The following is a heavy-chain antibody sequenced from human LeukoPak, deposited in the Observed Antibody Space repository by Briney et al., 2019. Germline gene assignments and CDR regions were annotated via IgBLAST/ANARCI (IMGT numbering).Heavy chain of an antibody. CDR1: GFTFTTYA. J-gene: IGHJ4*02. Sequence: GGSLRLSCAASGFTFTTYAMSWVRQAPGKRLEWVSTISLSGGSTYYADSVKGRFTISRDNSKNTLYLQMNTLRAEDTAVYYCARGGYGAYMGWGQGNLVTVSS. CDR3: ARGGYGAYMG. CDR2: ISLSGGST. D-gene: IGHD4-17*01. V-gene: IGHV3-23*01.